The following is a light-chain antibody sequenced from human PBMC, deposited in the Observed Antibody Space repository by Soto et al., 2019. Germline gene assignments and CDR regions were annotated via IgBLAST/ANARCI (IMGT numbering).Light chain of an antibody. CDR2: GAS. J-gene: IGKJ2*01. Sequence: DIQLTHSPSSVSASVGDSVTLTCRASHAISTWLAWYQQGPVKTPQLLIFGASSLQSGVPSRFSGRGCGTDFPLTISIPQPEDFATYYFQHTSSFPYTFGQGTKLDIK. CDR1: HAISTW. CDR3: QHTSSFPYT. V-gene: IGKV1-12*01.